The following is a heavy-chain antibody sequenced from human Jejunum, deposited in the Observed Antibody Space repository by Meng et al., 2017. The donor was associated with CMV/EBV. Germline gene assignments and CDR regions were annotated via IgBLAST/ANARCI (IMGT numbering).Heavy chain of an antibody. Sequence: EVQSVVSGVGLCQPGWSLIIYCAAAGFSVSSSFMSWVRQAPGKVLEWVSIIYSGGGKDYADSVKVRFTISRDNSKNTLYLQMNSLGAEDTAVYYCASPPPIGAALDYWGQGTLVTVSS. V-gene: IGHV3-66*01. D-gene: IGHD6-6*01. CDR2: IYSGGGK. J-gene: IGHJ4*02. CDR1: GFSVSSSF. CDR3: ASPPPIGAALDY.